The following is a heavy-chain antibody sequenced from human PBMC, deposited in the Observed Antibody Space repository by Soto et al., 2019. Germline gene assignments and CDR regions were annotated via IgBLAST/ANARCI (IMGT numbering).Heavy chain of an antibody. CDR2: INHSGRV. J-gene: IGHJ5*01. CDR1: GGSFSGHS. V-gene: IGHV4-34*01. Sequence: SETLSLTCAVYGGSFSGHSWTWIRQSPGKGLEWIGDINHSGRVNYSPSLKSRVTISLDTSKNQFSLTLSAVTAAVTAMYYCSTRAYDTNGYYRFDPWGQGTLVTVSS. D-gene: IGHD3-22*01. CDR3: STRAYDTNGYYRFDP.